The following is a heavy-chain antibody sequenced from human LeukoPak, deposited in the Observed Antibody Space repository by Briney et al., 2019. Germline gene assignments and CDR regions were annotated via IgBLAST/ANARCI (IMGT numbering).Heavy chain of an antibody. Sequence: ASVKVSCKVSGYTLTELSMHWVRQAPGKGLEWMGGFDPEDGETIYAQKFQGRVTMTEDTSTDTAYMELSSLRSEDTAVYYCATRGGYDSNGYPRANWFDPWGQGTLVTVSS. CDR2: FDPEDGET. CDR3: ATRGGYDSNGYPRANWFDP. J-gene: IGHJ5*02. V-gene: IGHV1-24*01. D-gene: IGHD3-22*01. CDR1: GYTLTELS.